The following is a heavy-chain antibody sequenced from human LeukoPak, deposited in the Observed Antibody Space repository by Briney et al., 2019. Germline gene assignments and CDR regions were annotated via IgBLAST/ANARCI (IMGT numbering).Heavy chain of an antibody. CDR2: ISSSGTTI. J-gene: IGHJ4*02. V-gene: IGHV3-11*01. CDR3: ARGRIAGFDY. Sequence: GGSLRLSCAASGFTFSDFYMSWIRQAPGKGLEWVSYISSSGTTIFYADSVKGRFTISSDSGKNSLYLQMNSLRAEDAAVYHCARGRIAGFDYWGKGTLVRVSS. CDR1: GFTFSDFY. D-gene: IGHD2-21*01.